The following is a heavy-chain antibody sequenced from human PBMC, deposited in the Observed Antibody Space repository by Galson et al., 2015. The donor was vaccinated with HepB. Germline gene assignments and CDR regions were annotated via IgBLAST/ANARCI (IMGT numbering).Heavy chain of an antibody. CDR3: VSRQYYYASGTWHDDSDH. CDR2: IAPSVSYT. V-gene: IGHV5-10-1*01. CDR1: GYTFTAFW. D-gene: IGHD3-10*01. J-gene: IGHJ1*01. Sequence: QPGAEVKKPGESLRISCKGSGYTFTAFWITWVRQIPGHGVEWMGRIAPSVSYTDYCPSFRAHVTMSADKSNTPAYLQWSSLRASDTAIYYCVSRQYYYASGTWHDDSDHWGHGTLVTVSS.